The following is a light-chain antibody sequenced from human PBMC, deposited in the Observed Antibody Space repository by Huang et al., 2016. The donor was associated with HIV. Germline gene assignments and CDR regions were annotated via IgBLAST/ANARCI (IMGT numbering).Light chain of an antibody. CDR1: QSVSNN. CDR2: GAS. V-gene: IGKV3-15*01. CDR3: QQYNNWPPWT. Sequence: EIVMTQSPVTLSVSPGERATLSCKASQSVSNNLAWYQQKPGQAPRLRIYGASTRATGIPARFSGSGSGTEFTLTISSLESEDFAVYYCQQYNNWPPWTFGQGTKVEIK. J-gene: IGKJ1*01.